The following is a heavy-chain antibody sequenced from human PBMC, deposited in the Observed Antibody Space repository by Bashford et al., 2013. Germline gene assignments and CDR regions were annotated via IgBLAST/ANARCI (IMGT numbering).Heavy chain of an antibody. D-gene: IGHD4-23*01. V-gene: IGHV3-23*01. CDR1: GFTFSSYA. J-gene: IGHJ4*02. CDR2: IGGSRGTT. CDR3: AKSPYGGNSGDYFDY. Sequence: HSGGSLRLSCAASGFTFSSYAMSWVRQAPGKGLEWVSAIGGSRGTTYYADSVKGRFTISRDNSKNTLYLQMNSLRAEDTAVYYCAKSPYGGNSGDYFDYWGQGTLVTVSS.